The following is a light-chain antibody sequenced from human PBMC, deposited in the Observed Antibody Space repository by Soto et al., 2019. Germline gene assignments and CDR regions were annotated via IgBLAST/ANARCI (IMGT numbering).Light chain of an antibody. CDR1: QSISSY. Sequence: DILMTQSPASLSASVGDRVTLTCRASQSISSYLNWYQQKPGKAPKLLIYAASSLPSGIPARFSGSGSGTDFTLTITSLQPEDFATYYCQQNYSSPPLTFGGGTKVEIK. V-gene: IGKV1-39*01. CDR3: QQNYSSPPLT. J-gene: IGKJ4*01. CDR2: AAS.